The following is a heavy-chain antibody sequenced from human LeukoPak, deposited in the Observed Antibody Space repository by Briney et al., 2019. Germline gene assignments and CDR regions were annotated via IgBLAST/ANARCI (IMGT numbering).Heavy chain of an antibody. Sequence: GGSLRLSCAASGFTFSDYYMSWIRQAPGKGLEWVSYISGSGSTIYYADSVKGRFTISRDNAKNSLYLQMNSLRAEDTAVYYCASYSGFSSGWYFDYWGQGTLVTVSS. CDR1: GFTFSDYY. CDR2: ISGSGSTI. J-gene: IGHJ4*02. CDR3: ASYSGFSSGWYFDY. V-gene: IGHV3-11*01. D-gene: IGHD6-19*01.